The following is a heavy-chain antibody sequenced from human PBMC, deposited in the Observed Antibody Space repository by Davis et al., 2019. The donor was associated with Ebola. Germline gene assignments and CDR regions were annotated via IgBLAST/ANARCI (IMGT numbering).Heavy chain of an antibody. Sequence: GESLKISCAASGFTFSSYWMHWVRQAPGRGPEWLANIKDDGSEQRYVDSVRGRFSISRDNAKNSLYLQMNSLRAEDTAIYYCVRDFLAYWGQGALVTVSS. CDR3: VRDFLAY. J-gene: IGHJ4*02. CDR1: GFTFSSYW. D-gene: IGHD3-3*01. CDR2: IKDDGSEQ. V-gene: IGHV3-7*03.